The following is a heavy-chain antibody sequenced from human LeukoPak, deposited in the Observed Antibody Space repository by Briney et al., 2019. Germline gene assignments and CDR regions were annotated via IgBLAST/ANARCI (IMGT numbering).Heavy chain of an antibody. J-gene: IGHJ4*02. Sequence: ASVKVSCKASGYTFTGYYMHWVRQAPGQGLEWMGWINPNSGGTNYAQKFQGRVTMTRDTSISTAYMELSRLRSDDTAVYYCARDKGPTVTTLGADYWGQGTLVTVSS. CDR1: GYTFTGYY. V-gene: IGHV1-2*02. D-gene: IGHD4-17*01. CDR3: ARDKGPTVTTLGADY. CDR2: INPNSGGT.